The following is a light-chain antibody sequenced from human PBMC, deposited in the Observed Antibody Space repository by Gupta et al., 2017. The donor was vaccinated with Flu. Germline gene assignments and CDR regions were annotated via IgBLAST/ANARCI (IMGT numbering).Light chain of an antibody. CDR2: AAY. V-gene: IGKV1-12*01. Sequence: DIQLTQSPSSVSASVGDRVTITCRASQGSSSWLAWYQQKPGKAPELLIYAAYCLQSRVPSRFSCSGSGTGFTLTPGSLQTEDFATVYREQANSVSLTCGGGTKVEIK. CDR3: EQANSVSLT. CDR1: QGSSSW. J-gene: IGKJ4*01.